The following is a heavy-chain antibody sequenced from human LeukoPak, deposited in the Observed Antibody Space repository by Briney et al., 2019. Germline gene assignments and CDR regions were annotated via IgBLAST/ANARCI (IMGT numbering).Heavy chain of an antibody. V-gene: IGHV1-2*06. CDR3: AREGFCSSTSCYDYYYYGMDV. Sequence: ASVKVSCKASGYTFTGYYMHWVRQAPGQGLEWMGRINPNSGGTNYAQKFQGRVAMTRDTSISTAYMELSRLRSDDTAVYYCAREGFCSSTSCYDYYYYGMDVWGQGTTVTVSS. D-gene: IGHD2-2*01. CDR1: GYTFTGYY. J-gene: IGHJ6*02. CDR2: INPNSGGT.